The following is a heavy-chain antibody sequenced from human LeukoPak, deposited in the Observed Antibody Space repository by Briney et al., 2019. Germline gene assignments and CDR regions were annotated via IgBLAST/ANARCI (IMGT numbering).Heavy chain of an antibody. V-gene: IGHV3-33*08. CDR3: ARDLKSTHLDY. CDR1: GFTFSTYS. CDR2: IRYDGSNK. Sequence: GGSLRLSCAASGFTFSTYSMNWVRQAPGKGLEWVAVIRYDGSNKYYADSVKGRFTISRDNSKNMLYLQMNSLRVEDTAVYYCARDLKSTHLDYWGQGSLATVSS. D-gene: IGHD5/OR15-5a*01. J-gene: IGHJ4*02.